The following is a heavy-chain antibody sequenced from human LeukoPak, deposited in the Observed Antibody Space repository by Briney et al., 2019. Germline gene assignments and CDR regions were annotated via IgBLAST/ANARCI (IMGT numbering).Heavy chain of an antibody. Sequence: PSETLSLTCAVSGGSISSGGFSWSWIRQPPGKGLEWIGYIYHSGSTYYNPSLKSRVTISIDRSKNQFSLKLSSVTTADTAVYYCARGESAQDYWGQGTLVTVSS. CDR3: ARGESAQDY. CDR2: IYHSGST. V-gene: IGHV4-30-2*01. CDR1: GGSISSGGFS. J-gene: IGHJ4*02. D-gene: IGHD3-3*01.